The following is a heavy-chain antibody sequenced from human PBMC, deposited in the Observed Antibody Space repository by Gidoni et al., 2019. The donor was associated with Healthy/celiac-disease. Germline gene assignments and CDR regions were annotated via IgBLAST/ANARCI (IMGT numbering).Heavy chain of an antibody. J-gene: IGHJ4*02. D-gene: IGHD6-19*01. CDR2: IKQDGSEK. V-gene: IGHV3-7*01. CDR1: GFTFSSYW. Sequence: EVQLVESGGGLVQPGGSLRLSCAASGFTFSSYWMSWVRQAPGKGLEWVANIKQDGSEKYYVDSVKGRFTISIDNAKNSLYLQMNSLRAEDTAVYYCASRGGYSSGWGLSYWGQGTLVTVSS. CDR3: ASRGGYSSGWGLSY.